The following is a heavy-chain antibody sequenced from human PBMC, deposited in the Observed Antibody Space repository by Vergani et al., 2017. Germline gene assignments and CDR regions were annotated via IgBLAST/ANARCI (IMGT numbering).Heavy chain of an antibody. J-gene: IGHJ2*01. Sequence: EVQLEESGGGLIQPGGSLRLSCAASGFTVSSNYMTWVRQAPGKGVEWVAMIYSGGGTNYADSVKGRFTVSRDTSENTLYLQMNSRRAEDTAVYYCARVAGATFWYFDLWGRGTLVTVSS. D-gene: IGHD1-26*01. CDR1: GFTVSSNY. CDR2: IYSGGGT. CDR3: ARVAGATFWYFDL. V-gene: IGHV3-53*01.